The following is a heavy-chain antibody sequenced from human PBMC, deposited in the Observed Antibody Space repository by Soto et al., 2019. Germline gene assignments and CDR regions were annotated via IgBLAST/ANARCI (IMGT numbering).Heavy chain of an antibody. V-gene: IGHV4-31*03. J-gene: IGHJ4*02. CDR2: IYYSGST. CDR3: GSGSSGHDLWVATKFDY. Sequence: QVQLQESGPGLVKPSQTLSLTCTVSGGSISSGGYYWSWIRQHPGKGLEWIGYIYYSGSTYYNPSLRCRVTLSVDTSRHQFSRKLSAVTAADTAVYYCGSGSSGHDLWVATKFDYWCQGTLVSVSS. CDR1: GGSISSGGYY. D-gene: IGHD5-12*01.